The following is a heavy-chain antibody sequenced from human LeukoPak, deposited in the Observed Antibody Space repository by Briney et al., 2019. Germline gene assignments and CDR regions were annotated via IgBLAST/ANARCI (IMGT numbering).Heavy chain of an antibody. CDR1: GYTFTSYG. V-gene: IGHV1-18*01. D-gene: IGHD3-16*02. CDR2: ISAYNGNT. Sequence: GASVKVSCKASGYTFTSYGISWVRQAPGQGLEWMGWISAYNGNTNYAQKLQGRVTMTTDTSTSTAYMELRSLRSDDTAVYYCARDSLGELSLFAEYFQHWGQGTLVTVSS. J-gene: IGHJ1*01. CDR3: ARDSLGELSLFAEYFQH.